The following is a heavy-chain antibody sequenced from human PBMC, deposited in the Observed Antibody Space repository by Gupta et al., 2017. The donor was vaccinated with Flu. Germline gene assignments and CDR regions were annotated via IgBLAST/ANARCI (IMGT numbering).Heavy chain of an antibody. D-gene: IGHD3-9*01. Sequence: QLQLQESGPGLVKPAATLSLTCTVSGGSIISDSYTWGWVRQPPGKGLEWIGTIHYRGTTYYNQSLKSRVTTSVDTSKSQFSLNLASVTAADTAVEDWARLPTGYPNWFATWGQGRRGTVSS. CDR3: ARLPTGYPNWFAT. V-gene: IGHV4-39*01. J-gene: IGHJ5*02. CDR1: GGSIISDSYT. CDR2: IHYRGTT.